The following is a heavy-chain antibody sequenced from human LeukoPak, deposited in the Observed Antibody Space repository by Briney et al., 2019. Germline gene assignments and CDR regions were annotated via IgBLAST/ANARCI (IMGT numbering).Heavy chain of an antibody. J-gene: IGHJ4*02. CDR3: AWYSRSSEAY. CDR1: GFTFSTSW. CDR2: IKQDGSEK. V-gene: IGHV3-7*01. D-gene: IGHD6-6*01. Sequence: GGSLRLSCAASGFTFSTSWMSWVRLAPGRGLEWVANIKQDGSEKNYVDSVKGRFTISRDNAKDLLYLQMNSLRVEDTAMYYCAWYSRSSEAYWGQGTLVTVS.